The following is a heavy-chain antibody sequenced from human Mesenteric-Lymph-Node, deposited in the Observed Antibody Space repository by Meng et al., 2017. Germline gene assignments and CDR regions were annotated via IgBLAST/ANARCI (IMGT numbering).Heavy chain of an antibody. Sequence: QVQLKQWGAEVLKPSETRSLTCAVYGGSLSGYYWSWIRQPQGKGLEWMGEVYHNGVTKYSPSLRSRVVISIDTSKNQFSLNLRSVSAADTAMYYCARGGATPMIIKYWGPGTLVTVSS. CDR2: VYHNGVT. J-gene: IGHJ4*02. V-gene: IGHV4-34*02. D-gene: IGHD3-10*01. CDR1: GGSLSGYY. CDR3: ARGGATPMIIKY.